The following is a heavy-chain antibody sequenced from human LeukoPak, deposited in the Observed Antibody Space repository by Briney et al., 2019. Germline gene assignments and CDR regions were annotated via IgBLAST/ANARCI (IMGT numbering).Heavy chain of an antibody. CDR3: ARDDGSGSYYRRAFDI. CDR1: GGSISSSSYY. Sequence: SETLSLTCTVSGGSISSSSYYWSWIRQPPGKGLEWIGYIYYSGSTNYNPSLKSRVTISVDTSKNQFSLKLSSVTAADTAVYYCARDDGSGSYYRRAFDIWGQGTMVTVSS. V-gene: IGHV4-61*01. J-gene: IGHJ3*02. D-gene: IGHD3-10*01. CDR2: IYYSGST.